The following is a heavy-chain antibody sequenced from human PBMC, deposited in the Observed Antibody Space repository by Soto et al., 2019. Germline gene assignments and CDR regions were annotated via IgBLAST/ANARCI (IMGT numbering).Heavy chain of an antibody. V-gene: IGHV4-31*03. CDR1: GGTITTGGHF. D-gene: IGHD1-26*01. CDR3: ARVVSGSYLDY. Sequence: QVQLQESGPGLVKASQTLSLTCTVSGGTITTGGHFWSWIRQYPGKGLEWIGHIYYSGTTHYNPSLKSRVTISIDTSKNQFSLNLSSVTAADPAVYYCARVVSGSYLDYWGQGTLVTVSS. CDR2: IYYSGTT. J-gene: IGHJ4*02.